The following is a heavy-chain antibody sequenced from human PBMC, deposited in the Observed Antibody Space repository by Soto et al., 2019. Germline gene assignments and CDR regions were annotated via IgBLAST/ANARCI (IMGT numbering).Heavy chain of an antibody. CDR1: GGSVSNKTYY. CDR3: ARTTAVPNTLRSRYFFDY. D-gene: IGHD4-17*01. Sequence: SETLSLTCSVSGGSVSNKTYYWGWFWQPPGKRLEWIGYVYYSGTTNYNPSLKSRVTISVDLSKNQFSLRLSSVTTADTALYYCARTTAVPNTLRSRYFFDYWGQGTLVTVS. J-gene: IGHJ4*02. CDR2: VYYSGTT. V-gene: IGHV4-61*01.